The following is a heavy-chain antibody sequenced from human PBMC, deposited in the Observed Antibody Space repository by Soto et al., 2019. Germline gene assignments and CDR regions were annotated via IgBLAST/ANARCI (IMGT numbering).Heavy chain of an antibody. CDR2: IIPIFGTA. Sequence: QVQLVQSGAEVKKPGSSVKVSCKASGGTFSSYPISWVQQAPGQGLEWMGGIIPIFGTANYAQKLQGRVTITADESTSTAYMEMSSLRSEDTAVYYCARAHNWKYFPFDYWGQGTLVTVSS. J-gene: IGHJ4*02. D-gene: IGHD1-7*01. CDR1: GGTFSSYP. CDR3: ARAHNWKYFPFDY. V-gene: IGHV1-69*12.